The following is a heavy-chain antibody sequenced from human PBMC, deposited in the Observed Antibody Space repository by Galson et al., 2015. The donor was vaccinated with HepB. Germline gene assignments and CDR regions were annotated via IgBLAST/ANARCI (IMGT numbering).Heavy chain of an antibody. CDR3: ARGRLVISGMDV. J-gene: IGHJ6*02. CDR1: GGSSSGYF. CDR2: INHSGNT. D-gene: IGHD3-9*01. Sequence: LSLTCAVYGGSSSGYFWSWIRQPPGKGLEWIGEINHSGNTKYNPSLKSRVTISVDTSKNQLFLKVTSVTAADTAVYYCARGRLVISGMDVWGQGTTVTVSS. V-gene: IGHV4-34*01.